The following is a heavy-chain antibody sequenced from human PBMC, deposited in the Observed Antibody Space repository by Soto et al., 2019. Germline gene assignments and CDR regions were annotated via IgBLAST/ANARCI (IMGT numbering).Heavy chain of an antibody. CDR2: ISDSGGTS. CDR3: VKHTRAILTFDS. CDR1: GFIFRNYV. Sequence: GSLRLSCAASGFIFRNYVMSWVRHAPGKGLEWVSPISDSGGTSYYADSVKGRFTISRDNSKNTLYLQMNSLRAEDTAIYYCVKHTRAILTFDSWGQGTLVTASS. V-gene: IGHV3-23*01. J-gene: IGHJ4*02.